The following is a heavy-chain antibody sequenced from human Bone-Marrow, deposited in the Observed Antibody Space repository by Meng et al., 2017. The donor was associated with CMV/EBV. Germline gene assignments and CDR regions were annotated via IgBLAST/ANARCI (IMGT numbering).Heavy chain of an antibody. CDR3: VRAVNGMDV. V-gene: IGHV3-53*01. Sequence: GESLKISCAASGFSVSYTYMSWVRQPPGTGLEWVSVITLLNDIYYADSVKGRFTISRDFSKNTVYLQMNSLRAEDTAVYYCVRAVNGMDVWGRGNTVTVSS. CDR1: GFSVSYTY. J-gene: IGHJ6*02. CDR2: ITLLNDI.